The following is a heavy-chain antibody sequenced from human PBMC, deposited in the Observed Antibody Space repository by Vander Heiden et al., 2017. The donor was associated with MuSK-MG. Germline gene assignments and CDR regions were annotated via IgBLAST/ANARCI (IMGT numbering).Heavy chain of an antibody. CDR3: ARGRLWSYGQGVRGWFDP. D-gene: IGHD3-10*01. Sequence: QVQLQQWGAGLLKPSETLSLTCAVYGGSFSGYYWSWIRQPPGKGLEWIGEINHSGSTNYNPSLKRRVTISVDTSKNQFSLKLSSVTAAETAVYYCARGRLWSYGQGVRGWFDPWGQGTLVTVSS. CDR2: INHSGST. V-gene: IGHV4-34*01. J-gene: IGHJ5*02. CDR1: GGSFSGYY.